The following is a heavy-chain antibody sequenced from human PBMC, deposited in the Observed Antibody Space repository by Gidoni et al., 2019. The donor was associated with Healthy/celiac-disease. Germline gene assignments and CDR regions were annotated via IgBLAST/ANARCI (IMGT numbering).Heavy chain of an antibody. Sequence: QLQLQESGPGLVKPSETLSLTCTVSGGSISSSSYYWGWIRQPPGKGLEWIGSIYYSGSTYYNPSLKSRVTISVDTSKNQFSLKLSSVTAADTAVYYCARSFGELLLLRAHLDYYYGMDVWGQGTTVTVSS. CDR3: ARSFGELLLLRAHLDYYYGMDV. J-gene: IGHJ6*02. CDR1: GGSISSSSYY. V-gene: IGHV4-39*01. D-gene: IGHD3-10*01. CDR2: IYYSGST.